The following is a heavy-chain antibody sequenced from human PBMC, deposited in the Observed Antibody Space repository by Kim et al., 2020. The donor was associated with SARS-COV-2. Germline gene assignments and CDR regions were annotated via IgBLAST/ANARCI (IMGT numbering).Heavy chain of an antibody. CDR1: GLSFDSSA. D-gene: IGHD3-10*01. CDR3: ARGNYYESVSLSDYYNGMDV. J-gene: IGHJ6*02. CDR2: ISFDGRNK. Sequence: GGSLRLSCAASGLSFDSSAMNWVRQAPGKGLEWVAVISFDGRNKAYAGSVKGRVTISRANSKSTLHLQMNSLRVEDTAVYYCARGNYYESVSLSDYYNGMDVWGQGTTVTVSS. V-gene: IGHV3-30-3*01.